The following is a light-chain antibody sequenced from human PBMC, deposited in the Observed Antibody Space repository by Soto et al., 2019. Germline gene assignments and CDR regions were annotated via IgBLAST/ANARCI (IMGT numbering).Light chain of an antibody. CDR1: SNDFGTYYF. CDR2: DGT. V-gene: IGLV2-23*01. CDR3: CSYATYNMI. J-gene: IGLJ2*01. Sequence: QSALTQPASVSGSPGQSITISCTRTSNDFGTYYFVSWYQQHPDKAPKLIIYDGTERPLGVSNRFSGSKSGNTASLTISGLQAEDEAHYYCCSYATYNMILGGGTQLTVL.